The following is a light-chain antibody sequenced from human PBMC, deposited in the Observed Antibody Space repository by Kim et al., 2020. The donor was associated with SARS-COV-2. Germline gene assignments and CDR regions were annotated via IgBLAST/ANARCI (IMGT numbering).Light chain of an antibody. CDR2: QDS. Sequence: SYELTQPPSVSVSPGQTASITCSGAKVGDKYVSWYQQKPGQSPVVVIYQDSKRTSWIPARFSGSNSGNTATLTISGTQALDEADYYCPAWDSTIVFGGGT. CDR3: PAWDSTIV. CDR1: KVGDKY. V-gene: IGLV3-1*01. J-gene: IGLJ2*01.